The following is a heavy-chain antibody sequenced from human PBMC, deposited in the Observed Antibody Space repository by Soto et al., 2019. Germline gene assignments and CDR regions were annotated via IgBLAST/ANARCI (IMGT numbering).Heavy chain of an antibody. Sequence: QVQLVQSGAEVKKPGSSVRVSCKAFGGAFSSSVITWVRQAPGQGLEWIGGIDPLFGTANYAPKFQGRVTITADESTTTGNVDLSGLRSDDTAVYYCAGGSTRTFDYWGQGTLLTVSS. J-gene: IGHJ4*02. CDR1: GGAFSSSV. CDR3: AGGSTRTFDY. V-gene: IGHV1-69*01. D-gene: IGHD1-1*01. CDR2: IDPLFGTA.